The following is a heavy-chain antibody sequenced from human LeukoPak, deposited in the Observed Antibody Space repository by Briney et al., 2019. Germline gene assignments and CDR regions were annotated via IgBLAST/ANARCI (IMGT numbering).Heavy chain of an antibody. CDR2: IYHSGST. V-gene: IGHV4-38-2*02. Sequence: SETLSLTWPVSGSTIRSGDYWGWIRQPPGKGLEWIGSIYHSGSTYYNPSLKSRVTISVDTSKNQFSLKLNSFTAPDTAVYYCARGLRHKAMPAAYFVYWGQGSLVTVSS. CDR3: ARGLRHKAMPAAYFVY. J-gene: IGHJ4*02. CDR1: GSTIRSGDY. D-gene: IGHD2-2*01.